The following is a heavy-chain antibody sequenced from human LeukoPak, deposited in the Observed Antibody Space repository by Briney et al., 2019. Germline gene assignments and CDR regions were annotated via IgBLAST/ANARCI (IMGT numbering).Heavy chain of an antibody. Sequence: PGGSLRLSCEASGFSFSNYAMSWVRQAPGKGLEWVSGLSGNGERTHYADSVKGRFTISRDNSKNTLYLQMNSLRAEDTALYFCAKRDYYDSSGYSPLFDNWGQGILVTVSS. CDR1: GFSFSNYA. D-gene: IGHD3-22*01. V-gene: IGHV3-23*01. J-gene: IGHJ4*02. CDR3: AKRDYYDSSGYSPLFDN. CDR2: LSGNGERT.